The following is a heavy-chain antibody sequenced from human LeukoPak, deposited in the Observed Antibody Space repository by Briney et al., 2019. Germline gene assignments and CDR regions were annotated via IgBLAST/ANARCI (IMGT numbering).Heavy chain of an antibody. CDR1: GFTFSSYA. CDR3: AKDPGATMVRGVIIRPSFADY. Sequence: GGSLRLSCAVSGFTFSSYAMSWVRQAPGKGLEWVSGISGSGTSTYYADSVKGRFTISRDNSKNTLYLQMNSLRAEDTAVYYCAKDPGATMVRGVIIRPSFADYWGQGTLVTVSS. D-gene: IGHD3-10*01. CDR2: ISGSGTST. V-gene: IGHV3-23*01. J-gene: IGHJ4*02.